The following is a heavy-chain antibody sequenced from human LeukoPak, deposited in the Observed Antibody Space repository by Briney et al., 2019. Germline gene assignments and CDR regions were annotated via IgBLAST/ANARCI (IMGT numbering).Heavy chain of an antibody. CDR3: AKDPTMVRGPTFDY. V-gene: IGHV3-23*01. J-gene: IGHJ4*02. Sequence: GGSLRLSCAASGFTFSSYAMSWVRQAPGKGLEWVSAISGSGGSTYYADSVKGRFAISRDNSKNTLYLQMNSLRAEDTAVYYCAKDPTMVRGPTFDYWGQGTLVTVSS. CDR2: ISGSGGST. D-gene: IGHD3-10*01. CDR1: GFTFSSYA.